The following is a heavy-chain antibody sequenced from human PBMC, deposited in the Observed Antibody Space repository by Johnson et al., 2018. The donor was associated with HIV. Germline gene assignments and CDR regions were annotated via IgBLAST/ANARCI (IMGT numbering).Heavy chain of an antibody. D-gene: IGHD3-9*01. CDR2: ISYDGSNK. J-gene: IGHJ3*02. CDR1: GFTFSSYA. Sequence: VQLVESGGGVVQPGRSLRLSCAASGFTFSSYAMHWVRQAPGKGLEWVAVISYDGSNKYYADSVKGRFTISRDNSKNTLYLQMDSLRPEDTAVYYCAREIQYFTAFDIWGQGTMVTVSS. CDR3: AREIQYFTAFDI. V-gene: IGHV3-30-3*01.